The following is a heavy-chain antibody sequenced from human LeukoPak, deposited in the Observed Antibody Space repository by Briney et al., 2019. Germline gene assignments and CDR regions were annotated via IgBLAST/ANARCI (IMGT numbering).Heavy chain of an antibody. J-gene: IGHJ6*04. CDR1: GYTFTDYY. V-gene: IGHV1-69-2*01. CDR3: ATGGYCSSTSCYAAYYYYGMDV. D-gene: IGHD2-2*01. Sequence: ASVKVSCKVSGYTFTDYYMHWVQQAPGKGLEWMGHVDPEDGETIYAEKFQGRVTITADTSTDTAYMELSSLRSEDTAVYYCATGGYCSSTSCYAAYYYYGMDVWGKGTTVTVSS. CDR2: VDPEDGET.